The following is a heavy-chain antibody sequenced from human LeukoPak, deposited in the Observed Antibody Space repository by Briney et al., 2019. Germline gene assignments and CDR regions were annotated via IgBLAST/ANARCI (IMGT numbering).Heavy chain of an antibody. Sequence: ASVKVSCKASGYTFDIYAMIWVRQAPGQGLELMGWINTNTGIPTYAQGFTGRFVFSLDTSVSTAYLHISSLKTEDTAVYYCARDYTVALGTTTYFQHWGQGTLVTVSS. CDR2: INTNTGIP. CDR3: ARDYTVALGTTTYFQH. CDR1: GYTFDIYA. J-gene: IGHJ1*01. D-gene: IGHD1-7*01. V-gene: IGHV7-4-1*02.